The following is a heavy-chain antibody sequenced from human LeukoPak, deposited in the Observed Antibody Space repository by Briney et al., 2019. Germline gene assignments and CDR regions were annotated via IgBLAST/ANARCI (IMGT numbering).Heavy chain of an antibody. J-gene: IGHJ5*02. CDR1: GFTVSSNY. CDR3: AREVKTASGTWWFDA. V-gene: IGHV3-66*01. Sequence: GGSLRVSCAASGFTVSSNYMSWVRQAPGKGLEWVSVIYSGGSTYYADSVKGRFTISRDNSKNTLYLQMNSLKAEDTAVYYCAREVKTASGTWWFDAWGQGTLVTVSS. D-gene: IGHD6-13*01. CDR2: IYSGGST.